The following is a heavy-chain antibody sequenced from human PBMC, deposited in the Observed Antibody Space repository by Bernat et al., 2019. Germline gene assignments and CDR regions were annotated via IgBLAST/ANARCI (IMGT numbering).Heavy chain of an antibody. V-gene: IGHV4-59*01. D-gene: IGHD2-21*01. CDR2: IYYSGST. CDR3: ARSRNYCEYDR. J-gene: IGHJ5*02. CDR1: GGSISSYY. Sequence: QVQLQESGPGLVKPSETLSLTCTVSGGSISSYYWSWIRQFPGKGLEWIGYIYYSGSTNYNPSLKSRVAISVDASKNQFSLRLSSVTAADTAVYYCARSRNYCEYDRWGQGNLVTVSS.